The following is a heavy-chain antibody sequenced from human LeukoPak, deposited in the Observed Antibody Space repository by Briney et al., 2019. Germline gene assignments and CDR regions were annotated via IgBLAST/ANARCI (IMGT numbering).Heavy chain of an antibody. V-gene: IGHV3-23*01. CDR3: AKAYLRSTDAFDI. D-gene: IGHD2-2*02. J-gene: IGHJ3*02. CDR2: ISGSGGST. Sequence: PGGSLRLSCAASGFTFSSYAMSWVRQAPGKGLEWVSAISGSGGSTYYADSVKGRFIISRDNSKNTLYLQMNSLRAEDTAVYYCAKAYLRSTDAFDIWGQGTMVTVSS. CDR1: GFTFSSYA.